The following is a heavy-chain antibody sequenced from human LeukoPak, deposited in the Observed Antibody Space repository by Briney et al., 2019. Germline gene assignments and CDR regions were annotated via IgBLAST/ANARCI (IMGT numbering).Heavy chain of an antibody. J-gene: IGHJ4*02. CDR2: IYSGGST. Sequence: GGSLRLSCAASGFTFSSNYMSWVRQAPGKALEWVSVIYSGGSTYYADSVKGRFTISRDNSKNTLYLQMNSLRAEDTAVYYCARTCSGGSCYFDYWGQGTLVTVSS. CDR3: ARTCSGGSCYFDY. V-gene: IGHV3-53*01. D-gene: IGHD2-15*01. CDR1: GFTFSSNY.